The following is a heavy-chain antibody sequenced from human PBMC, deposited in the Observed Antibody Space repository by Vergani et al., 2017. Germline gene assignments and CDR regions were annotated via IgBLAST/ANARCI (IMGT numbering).Heavy chain of an antibody. CDR2: ISYDGTYT. J-gene: IGHJ4*02. CDR1: GFSFNSFS. V-gene: IGHV3-30-3*01. CDR3: ARDRDNGKPRSNPKYYFDQ. D-gene: IGHD1-26*01. Sequence: QVQLMESGGKVVQPGKSLRLSCVVSGFSFNSFSMHWVRQVPGKGLEWVGVISYDGTYTHYTDSVRGRFTISRDNSKNTLYMDMDNLRPDDTPLYYCARDRDNGKPRSNPKYYFDQWGQGTLVSVSS.